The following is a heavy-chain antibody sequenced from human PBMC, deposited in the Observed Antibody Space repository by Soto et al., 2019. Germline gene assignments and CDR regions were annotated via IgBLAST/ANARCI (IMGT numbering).Heavy chain of an antibody. CDR2: ISTFNSHT. CDR1: GGTFSSYA. Sequence: GASVKVSCKASGGTFSSYAISWVRQAPGQGLEWMGWISTFNSHTDYAQKVQGRVAMTTDRSTGTAYMELRSLRSDDTAVYYCARGPLDYPIPDFDYWGQGTLVTVSS. J-gene: IGHJ4*02. CDR3: ARGPLDYPIPDFDY. V-gene: IGHV1-18*01. D-gene: IGHD2-8*01.